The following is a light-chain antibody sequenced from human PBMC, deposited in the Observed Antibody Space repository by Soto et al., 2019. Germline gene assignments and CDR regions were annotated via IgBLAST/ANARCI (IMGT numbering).Light chain of an antibody. Sequence: QSVLTQPASVSGSPGQSITISCTGSSSDVGGYKYVSWYQQYPGKAPKLMIYDVSNRPSGVSNRFSGSKSGNTASLTISGLQAEDEAAYYCSSYTSSSTYVFGTGTELTVL. CDR3: SSYTSSSTYV. CDR1: SSDVGGYKY. CDR2: DVS. J-gene: IGLJ1*01. V-gene: IGLV2-14*01.